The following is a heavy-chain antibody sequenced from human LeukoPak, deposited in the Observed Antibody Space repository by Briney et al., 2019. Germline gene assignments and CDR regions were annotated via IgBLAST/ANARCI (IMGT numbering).Heavy chain of an antibody. CDR2: IYYSGST. CDR1: GGSISSYY. V-gene: IGHV4-59*12. CDR3: ARGPRMVAMNGYAFDI. D-gene: IGHD2-2*01. J-gene: IGHJ3*02. Sequence: SETLSLTCTVSGGSISSYYWSWIRQPPGKGLEWIGYIYYSGSTNYNPSLKSRVTMSVDTSKIQFSLNLTSVTAADTAMYYCARGPRMVAMNGYAFDIWGPGTTVNVSS.